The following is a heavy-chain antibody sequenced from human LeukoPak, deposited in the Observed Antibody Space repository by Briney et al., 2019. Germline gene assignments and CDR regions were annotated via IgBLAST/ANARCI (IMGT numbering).Heavy chain of an antibody. CDR1: GGSVTSDS. CDR3: ARLGKLNLVQGVFWYFDL. Sequence: PSETLSPICTVSGGSVTSDSWNWIRQTPTKGLEWIGYIYNTGSSNYNPALKNRVTMSLDKSKNQLSLKLTAVTAADTALYYCARLGKLNLVQGVFWYFDLWGRGTLVTVSS. J-gene: IGHJ2*01. CDR2: IYNTGSS. V-gene: IGHV4-4*08. D-gene: IGHD3-10*01.